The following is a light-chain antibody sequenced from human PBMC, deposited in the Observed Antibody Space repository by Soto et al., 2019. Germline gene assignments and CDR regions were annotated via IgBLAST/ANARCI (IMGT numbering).Light chain of an antibody. CDR3: QQYNDWPVT. CDR1: QSVSSN. V-gene: IGKV3D-15*01. J-gene: IGKJ4*01. Sequence: EIVMTQSPATLSVSPGERSTLSCSASQSVSSNLAWYQQKPGQAPRLLIYAASTRATGIPARFSGSGSGTEFTLTISSLQSEDFAVYYCQQYNDWPVTFGGGTKVDIK. CDR2: AAS.